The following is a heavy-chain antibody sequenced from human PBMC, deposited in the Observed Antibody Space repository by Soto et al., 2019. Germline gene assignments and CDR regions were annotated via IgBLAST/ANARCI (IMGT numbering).Heavy chain of an antibody. J-gene: IGHJ6*02. D-gene: IGHD1-1*01. Sequence: QVQLQESGPGLVKPSETLSLTCTVSGGSISSYYWNWIRQPPGKGLEWIGYIYYSGSTNYNPSLKSRVTISVDTSKNQFSLKLSSVTDADTAVYYCAREGTTVDSYYYYGMDVWGQGTTVTVSS. CDR2: IYYSGST. CDR3: AREGTTVDSYYYYGMDV. CDR1: GGSISSYY. V-gene: IGHV4-59*01.